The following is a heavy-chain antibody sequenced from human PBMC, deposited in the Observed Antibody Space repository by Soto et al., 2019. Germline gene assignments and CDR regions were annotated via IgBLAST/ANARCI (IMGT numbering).Heavy chain of an antibody. CDR1: GYTFTSHG. CDR2: ISAYNGNT. V-gene: IGHV1-18*01. Sequence: GASVKVSCKASGYTFTSHGISWVRQAPGQGLEWTGWISAYNGNTNHAQKLQDRVIMTTDIPTSTAYMELRSLRSDDTAVYYCARVYNSGNYDYWGQGTLVTVSS. D-gene: IGHD6-19*01. J-gene: IGHJ4*02. CDR3: ARVYNSGNYDY.